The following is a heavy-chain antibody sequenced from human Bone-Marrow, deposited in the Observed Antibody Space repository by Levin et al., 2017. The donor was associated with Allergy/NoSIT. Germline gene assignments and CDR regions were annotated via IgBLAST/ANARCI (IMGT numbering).Heavy chain of an antibody. CDR1: GYTLTELS. V-gene: IGHV1-24*01. CDR2: FDPEDGET. D-gene: IGHD6-19*01. Sequence: PPASVKVSCKVSGYTLTELSMHWVRQAPGKGLEWMGGFDPEDGETIYAQKFQGRVTMTEDTSTDTAYMELSSLRSEDTAVYYCATDRLVPGVRHYFDYWGQGTLVTVSS. J-gene: IGHJ4*02. CDR3: ATDRLVPGVRHYFDY.